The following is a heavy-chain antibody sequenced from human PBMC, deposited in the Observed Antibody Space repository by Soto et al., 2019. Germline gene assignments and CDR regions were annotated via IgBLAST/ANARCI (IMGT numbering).Heavy chain of an antibody. J-gene: IGHJ4*02. CDR3: ARGGDYAPRCFDY. D-gene: IGHD2-2*01. CDR2: IYYSGST. CDR1: GGSISSGDYY. V-gene: IGHV4-30-4*01. Sequence: SETLSLTCTVSGGSISSGDYYWSWIRQPPGKGLEWIGYIYYSGSTYYNPSLKSRVTISVDTSKNQFSLKLSSVTAADTAVYYCARGGDYAPRCFDYWGQGTLVTVSS.